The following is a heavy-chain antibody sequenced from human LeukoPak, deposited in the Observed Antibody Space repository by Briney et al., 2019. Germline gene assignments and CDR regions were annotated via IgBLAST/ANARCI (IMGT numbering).Heavy chain of an antibody. Sequence: SETLSLTCTVSGGSISSYYWSWIRQPPGKGLEWIGYIYYSGSTNYNPSLKSRVTISVDTSKNQFSLKLSSVTAADTAVYYCARVGDIVVVPAAVYFDYWGREPWSPSPQ. CDR3: ARVGDIVVVPAAVYFDY. J-gene: IGHJ4*02. D-gene: IGHD2-2*01. V-gene: IGHV4-59*01. CDR1: GGSISSYY. CDR2: IYYSGST.